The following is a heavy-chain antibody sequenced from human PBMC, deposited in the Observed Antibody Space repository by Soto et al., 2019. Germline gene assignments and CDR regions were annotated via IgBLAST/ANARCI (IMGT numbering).Heavy chain of an antibody. CDR3: ARDRGPSSGYYPYWFDP. D-gene: IGHD3-22*01. J-gene: IGHJ5*02. CDR1: GGTFSSYA. CDR2: IIPIFGTA. Sequence: QVQLVQSGAEVKKPGSSVKVSCKASGGTFSSYAISWVRQAPGQGHEWMGEIIPIFGTANYAQKFQGRVTITADESTSTAYMELSSLRPEDTAVYYCARDRGPSSGYYPYWFDPWGQGTLVTVSS. V-gene: IGHV1-69*12.